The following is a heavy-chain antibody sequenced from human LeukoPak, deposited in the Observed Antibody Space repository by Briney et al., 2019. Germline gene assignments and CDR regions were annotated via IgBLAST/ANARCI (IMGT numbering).Heavy chain of an antibody. J-gene: IGHJ4*02. CDR3: AKDGPLRFLEWSTIDY. CDR2: ISSSSSTI. D-gene: IGHD3-3*01. Sequence: GGSLRLSCAASGFTFSSYSMNWVRQAPGEGLEWVSYISSSSSTIYYADSVKGRFTISRDNAKNSLYLQMNSLRTEDTALYYCAKDGPLRFLEWSTIDYWGQGTLVTVSS. CDR1: GFTFSSYS. V-gene: IGHV3-48*01.